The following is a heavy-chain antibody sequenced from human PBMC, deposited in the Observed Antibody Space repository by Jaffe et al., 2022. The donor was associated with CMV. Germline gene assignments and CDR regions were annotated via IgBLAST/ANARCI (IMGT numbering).Heavy chain of an antibody. D-gene: IGHD3-22*01. J-gene: IGHJ1*01. CDR2: IYYSGST. CDR1: GGSISSYY. Sequence: QVQLQESGPGLVKPSETLSLTCTVSGGSISSYYWSWIRQPPGKGLEWIGYIYYSGSTNYNPSLKSRVTISVDTSKNQFSLKLSSVTAADTAVYYCARHDYYDSSHGYFQHWGQGTLVTVSS. CDR3: ARHDYYDSSHGYFQH. V-gene: IGHV4-59*08.